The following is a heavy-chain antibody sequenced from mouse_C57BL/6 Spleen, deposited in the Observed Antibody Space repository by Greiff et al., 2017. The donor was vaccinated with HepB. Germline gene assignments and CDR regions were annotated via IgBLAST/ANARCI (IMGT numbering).Heavy chain of an antibody. D-gene: IGHD1-1*01. CDR1: GYTFTSYW. Sequence: VHVKQSGTVLARPGASVKMSCKTSGYTFTSYWMHWVKQRPGQGLEWIGAIYPGNSDTSYNQKFKGKAKLTAVTSASTAYMELSSLTNEDSAVYYCTREGLRAVEGLAYWGQGTLVTVSA. CDR3: TREGLRAVEGLAY. CDR2: IYPGNSDT. V-gene: IGHV1-5*01. J-gene: IGHJ3*01.